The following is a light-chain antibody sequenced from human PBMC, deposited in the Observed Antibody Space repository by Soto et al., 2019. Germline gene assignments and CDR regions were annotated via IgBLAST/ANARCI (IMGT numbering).Light chain of an antibody. V-gene: IGKV1-39*01. CDR2: AAS. CDR3: QQSYSSPLT. CDR1: QNISSS. Sequence: DIQLTQSPSSLSASAGDRVTITCRATQNISSSLNWYQQKPGKAPKLLLYAASSLQSGLQSRFSGSASGTDSPLTISRLQPEDFATYYCQQSYSSPLTFGGGTKVDIK. J-gene: IGKJ4*01.